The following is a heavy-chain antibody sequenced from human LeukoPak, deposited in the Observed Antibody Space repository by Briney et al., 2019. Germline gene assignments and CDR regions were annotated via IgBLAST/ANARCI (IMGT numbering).Heavy chain of an antibody. Sequence: GGSLRLSCAASGFTFSSYSMNWVRQAPGKGLEWVSSISSSSSYIYYADSVKGRFTISRDNAKNSLYLQMNSLRAEDTAVYYCARFLSGKAFDIWGQGTMVTVSS. CDR1: GFTFSSYS. V-gene: IGHV3-21*01. CDR2: ISSSSSYI. D-gene: IGHD4-23*01. J-gene: IGHJ3*02. CDR3: ARFLSGKAFDI.